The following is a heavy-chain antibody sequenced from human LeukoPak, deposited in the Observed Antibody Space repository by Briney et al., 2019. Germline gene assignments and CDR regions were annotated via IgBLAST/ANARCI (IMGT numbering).Heavy chain of an antibody. Sequence: SETLSLTCAVYGGSFSCYYWSWIRQPPGKGLEWIGEINHSGSTNYHPSLKSRVPIPVDPSHNQFSLKLSSAPAADTAVDYCATMVRGSHPSKPTDVWGQGTTVTVFS. CDR2: INHSGST. J-gene: IGHJ6*02. D-gene: IGHD3-10*01. CDR1: GGSFSCYY. CDR3: ATMVRGSHPSKPTDV. V-gene: IGHV4-34*01.